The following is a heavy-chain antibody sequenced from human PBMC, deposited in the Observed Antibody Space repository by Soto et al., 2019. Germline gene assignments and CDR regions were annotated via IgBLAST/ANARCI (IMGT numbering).Heavy chain of an antibody. J-gene: IGHJ6*02. CDR1: GFTFASSA. CDR3: AADPSINSSSWYELLALRDYYYYGMDV. D-gene: IGHD6-13*01. CDR2: IVVGSGNT. Sequence: SVKVSCKASGFTFASSAVQWVRQARGQRLEWIGWIVVGSGNTNYAQKFQERVTITRDMSTSTAYMELSSLRSEDTAVYYCAADPSINSSSWYELLALRDYYYYGMDVWGQGTTVTVSS. V-gene: IGHV1-58*01.